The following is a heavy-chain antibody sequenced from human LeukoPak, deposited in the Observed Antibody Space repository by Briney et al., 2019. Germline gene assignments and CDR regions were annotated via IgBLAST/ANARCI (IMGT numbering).Heavy chain of an antibody. CDR1: GFIFSNAW. D-gene: IGHD2-2*01. V-gene: IGHV3-15*01. J-gene: IGHJ5*02. CDR3: TTPNCSSTSCYRRYYNWFDP. Sequence: PGGSLRLSCAASGFIFSNAWMSWVRQAPGKGLEWVGRVKSIADGGTTDYAAPVKGRFTISRDDSQNTLYLQMNSLKTEDTAVYYCTTPNCSSTSCYRRYYNWFDPWGQGTLVTVSS. CDR2: VKSIADGGTT.